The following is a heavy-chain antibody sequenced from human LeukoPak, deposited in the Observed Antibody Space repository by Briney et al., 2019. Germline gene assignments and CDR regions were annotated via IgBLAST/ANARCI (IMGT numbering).Heavy chain of an antibody. J-gene: IGHJ3*02. CDR3: ARGGLTKPDGGAFDI. Sequence: SETLSLTCTVSGGSISSYYWSWIRQPAGKGLEWIGRIYTSGSTNYNPSLKSRVTMSVDTSKNQFSLKLSSVTAADTAVYYCARGGLTKPDGGAFDIWGQGTMVTVSS. D-gene: IGHD1-14*01. V-gene: IGHV4-4*07. CDR1: GGSISSYY. CDR2: IYTSGST.